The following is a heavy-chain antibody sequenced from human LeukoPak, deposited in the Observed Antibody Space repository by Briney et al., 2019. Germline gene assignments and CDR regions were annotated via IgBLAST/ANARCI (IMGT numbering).Heavy chain of an antibody. CDR3: ARYYDRTGFDY. Sequence: SETLSLTCTVSNGSVRSYYWSWVRQSPGKGLEWIGYIYYSGSTNYNPSLKSRVTISIHTSRNQFSLMLSSVTAADTAMYYCARYYDRTGFDYWGQGTLVTVPS. CDR1: NGSVRSYY. CDR2: IYYSGST. D-gene: IGHD3-16*01. J-gene: IGHJ4*02. V-gene: IGHV4-59*08.